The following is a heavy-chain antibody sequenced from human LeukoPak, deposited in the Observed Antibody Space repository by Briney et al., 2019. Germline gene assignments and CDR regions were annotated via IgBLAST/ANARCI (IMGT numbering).Heavy chain of an antibody. V-gene: IGHV3-15*01. D-gene: IGHD5-12*01. CDR2: IKSKTDGGTT. J-gene: IGHJ6*03. CDR3: TGGYDGYYYYYMDV. Sequence: GGSLRLSCAASGFTFSNAWMSWVRQAPGKGLEWVGRIKSKTDGGTTDYAAPVKGRFTISRDDSKNTLYLQMKSLKTEDTAVYYCTGGYDGYYYYYMDVWGKGTTVTVSS. CDR1: GFTFSNAW.